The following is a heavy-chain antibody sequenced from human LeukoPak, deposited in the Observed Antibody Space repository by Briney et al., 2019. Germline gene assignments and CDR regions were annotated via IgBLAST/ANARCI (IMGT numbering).Heavy chain of an antibody. J-gene: IGHJ4*02. Sequence: GASVKVSCKASGYTFTSYDINWVRQATGQGLEWMGWMNPNSGNTGYAQKFQGRVAMTRNTSISTAYMELSSLRSEDTAVYYCARVSVGFGEFTRSDYWGQGTLVTVSS. CDR1: GYTFTSYD. V-gene: IGHV1-8*01. CDR2: MNPNSGNT. D-gene: IGHD3-10*01. CDR3: ARVSVGFGEFTRSDY.